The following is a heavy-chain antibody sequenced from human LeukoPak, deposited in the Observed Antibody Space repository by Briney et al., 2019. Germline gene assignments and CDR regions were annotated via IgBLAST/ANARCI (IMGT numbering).Heavy chain of an antibody. CDR3: ARGPYYYDSSGYPDY. Sequence: SETLSLTCTVSGGSISSSSYYWGWIRQPPGKGLEWIGYIYYSGSTNYNPSLKSRVTISVDTSKNQFSLKLSSVTAADTAVYYCARGPYYYDSSGYPDYWGQGTLVTVSS. CDR1: GGSISSSSYY. V-gene: IGHV4-61*05. CDR2: IYYSGST. J-gene: IGHJ4*02. D-gene: IGHD3-22*01.